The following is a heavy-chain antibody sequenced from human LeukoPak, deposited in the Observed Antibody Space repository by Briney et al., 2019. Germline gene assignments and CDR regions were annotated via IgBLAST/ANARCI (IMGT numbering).Heavy chain of an antibody. J-gene: IGHJ4*02. CDR3: SRESGPFCPFGY. Sequence: SETLSLTCGVSGGSISGTNWWSWVRQPPGQGLEWLGEISLAGQTNYNPSLNGRVTMSLDKSSNQLSLHLTSVTAADTATYFCSRESGPFCPFGYWGQGTLVIVSS. V-gene: IGHV4/OR15-8*02. D-gene: IGHD1-26*01. CDR2: ISLAGQT. CDR1: GGSISGTNW.